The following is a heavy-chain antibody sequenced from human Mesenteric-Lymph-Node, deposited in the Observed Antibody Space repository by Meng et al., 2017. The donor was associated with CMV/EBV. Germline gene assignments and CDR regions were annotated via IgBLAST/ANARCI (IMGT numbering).Heavy chain of an antibody. CDR2: ISGSGGST. CDR3: AKGPGSSSFYFDY. Sequence: GESLKISCAASGFTFSSYWMSWVRQAPGKGLEWVSGISGSGGSTYYADSVKGRFTISRDNSRNTLYLQMNSLRAEDTAVYYCAKGPGSSSFYFDYWGQGTLVTVSS. CDR1: GFTFSSYW. J-gene: IGHJ4*02. V-gene: IGHV3-23*01. D-gene: IGHD2-2*01.